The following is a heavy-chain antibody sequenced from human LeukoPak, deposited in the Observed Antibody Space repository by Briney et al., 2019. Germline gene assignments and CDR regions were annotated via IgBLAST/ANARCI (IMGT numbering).Heavy chain of an antibody. J-gene: IGHJ3*02. CDR1: GYTFTSYA. CDR2: INAGNGNT. Sequence: ASLKVSCKASGYTFTSYAMHWVRQAPGQRLEWMGWINAGNGNTNYAQKLQGRVTMTTDTSTSTAYMELRSLRSDDTAVYYCARVLAFGYCSGGSCYSVDAFDIWGQGTMVTVSS. CDR3: ARVLAFGYCSGGSCYSVDAFDI. V-gene: IGHV1-3*01. D-gene: IGHD2-15*01.